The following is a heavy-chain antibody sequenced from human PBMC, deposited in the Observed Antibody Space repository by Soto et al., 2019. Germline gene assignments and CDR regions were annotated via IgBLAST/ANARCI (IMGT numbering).Heavy chain of an antibody. J-gene: IGHJ3*02. CDR1: GYSFTSYW. CDR2: IYPGDSDT. V-gene: IGHV5-51*01. D-gene: IGHD3-3*01. CDR3: ASYLGFYDFWSGYQRHDAFDI. Sequence: GESLKISCKGSGYSFTSYWIGWVRQMPGKGLEWMGIIYPGDSDTRYSPSFQGQVTISADKSISTAYLQWSSLKASDTAMYYCASYLGFYDFWSGYQRHDAFDIWGQGTMVTVSS.